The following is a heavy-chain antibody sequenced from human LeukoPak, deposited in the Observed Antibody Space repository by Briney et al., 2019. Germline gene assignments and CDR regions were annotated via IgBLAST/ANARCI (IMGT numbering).Heavy chain of an antibody. CDR3: AKQMMERQQYYYMDV. Sequence: GGSLRLSCVASGLTFSTCGMHWVRQAPGKGLEWLTHTRYDESATYYADSVKGRFTISRENSKNTLYLQMNSLRAEDTAVYYCAKQMMERQQYYYMDVWGKGTSVTVSS. V-gene: IGHV3-30*02. CDR1: GLTFSTCG. D-gene: IGHD6-13*01. CDR2: TRYDESAT. J-gene: IGHJ6*03.